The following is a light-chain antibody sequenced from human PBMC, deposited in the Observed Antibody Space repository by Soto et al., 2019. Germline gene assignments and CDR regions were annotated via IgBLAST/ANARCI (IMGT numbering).Light chain of an antibody. J-gene: IGLJ2*01. V-gene: IGLV1-40*01. CDR1: SSNIGAGHD. CDR3: QSYDSSLSASVV. Sequence: QSVLTQPPSVSGAPGQRVTISCTGSSSNIGAGHDVHWYQQLPGTAPKLLIYDNSNRPSGVPDRFSGSKSGTSASLAITGLQAEDEADYYCQSYDSSLSASVVFGGGTKLTVL. CDR2: DNS.